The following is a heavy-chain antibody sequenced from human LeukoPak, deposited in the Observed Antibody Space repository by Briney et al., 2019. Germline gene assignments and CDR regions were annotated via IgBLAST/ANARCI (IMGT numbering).Heavy chain of an antibody. J-gene: IGHJ4*02. D-gene: IGHD4-17*01. CDR3: ARDRATVTKGVYFDY. CDR2: IYSGGST. Sequence: GGSLRLSCAASGFTVSSNYMSWFRQAPGEGLEWVLVIYSGGSTYYADSVKGRFTISRDNSKNTLYLQMNSLRAEDTAVYYCARDRATVTKGVYFDYWGQGTLVTVSS. CDR1: GFTVSSNY. V-gene: IGHV3-53*01.